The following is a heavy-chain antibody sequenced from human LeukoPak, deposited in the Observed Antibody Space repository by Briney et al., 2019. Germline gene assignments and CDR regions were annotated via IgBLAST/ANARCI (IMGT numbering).Heavy chain of an antibody. Sequence: NPGGSLRLSCAASGFTISSYAMSWVRQAPGKGLEWVSAISRSGDSTYSADSVKGRFTISRDISKNTLYLQMNSLRAEDTAVYYCAKVGLTTGEYFQHWGQGTLVTVSS. CDR1: GFTISSYA. J-gene: IGHJ1*01. D-gene: IGHD4-17*01. V-gene: IGHV3-23*01. CDR3: AKVGLTTGEYFQH. CDR2: ISRSGDST.